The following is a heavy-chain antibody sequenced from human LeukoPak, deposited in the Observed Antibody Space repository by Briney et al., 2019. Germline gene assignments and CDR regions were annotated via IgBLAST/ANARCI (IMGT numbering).Heavy chain of an antibody. J-gene: IGHJ3*02. CDR3: ARQGWYLSAFDI. Sequence: PSETLSLTCTVSGGSISSYYWSWIRQPPGKGLEWIGYIYTSGSTNYNPSLKSRVTISVDTSRNQFSLKLSSVTAADTAVYYCARQGWYLSAFDIWGQGTMVTVSS. CDR1: GGSISSYY. CDR2: IYTSGST. V-gene: IGHV4-4*09. D-gene: IGHD6-19*01.